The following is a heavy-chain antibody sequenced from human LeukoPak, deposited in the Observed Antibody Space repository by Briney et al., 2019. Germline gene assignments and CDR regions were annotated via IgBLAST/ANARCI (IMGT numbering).Heavy chain of an antibody. CDR2: INHSGST. J-gene: IGHJ4*02. CDR3: ARAAVQNSNFDY. CDR1: GGSFSGYY. V-gene: IGHV4-34*01. Sequence: SETLSLTCAVYGGSFSGYYWSWIRQPPGKGLEWIGEINHSGSTNYNPSLKNRVTISVDTSKNQFSLKLSSVTAADTAVYYCARAAVQNSNFDYWGQGTLVTVSS. D-gene: IGHD6-19*01.